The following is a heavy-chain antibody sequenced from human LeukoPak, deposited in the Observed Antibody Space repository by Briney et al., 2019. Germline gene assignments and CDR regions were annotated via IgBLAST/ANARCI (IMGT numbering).Heavy chain of an antibody. CDR1: GFTFSNSA. CDR2: IRSKAYGGTT. Sequence: GGSLRLSCAASGFTFSNSAMNWVRQAPGKGLEWVGFIRSKAYGGTTEYAASVKGRFTISRDESKSIAYLQMNSLKTEDTAVYYCTREWELPGTDFDYWGQGTLVTVSS. V-gene: IGHV3-49*04. CDR3: TREWELPGTDFDY. J-gene: IGHJ4*02. D-gene: IGHD1-26*01.